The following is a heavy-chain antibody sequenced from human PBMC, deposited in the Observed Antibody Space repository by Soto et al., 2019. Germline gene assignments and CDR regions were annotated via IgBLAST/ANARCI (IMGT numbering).Heavy chain of an antibody. CDR1: GFTFSSYS. Sequence: GGSLRLSCAASGFTFSSYSMNWVRQAPGKGLEWVSYISSSSSTIYYADSVKGRFTISRDNAKNSLYLQMNSLRAEDTAVYYCARDRGTMVRGVISPWGQGTLVTVSS. V-gene: IGHV3-48*01. CDR2: ISSSSSTI. D-gene: IGHD3-10*01. CDR3: ARDRGTMVRGVISP. J-gene: IGHJ5*02.